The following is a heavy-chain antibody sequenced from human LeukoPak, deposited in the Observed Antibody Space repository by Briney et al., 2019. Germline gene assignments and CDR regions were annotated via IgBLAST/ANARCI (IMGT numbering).Heavy chain of an antibody. V-gene: IGHV5-51*01. CDR1: GYSFTSYW. CDR3: ASGRTYCGGDCQNDAFDI. CDR2: VYPGDSNT. J-gene: IGHJ3*02. D-gene: IGHD2-21*02. Sequence: GESLKISCKGSGYSFTSYWIGWVRQMPGKGLEWMGIVYPGDSNTRYSPSFQGQVTISADKSISTAYLQWSSLKASDTAMYYCASGRTYCGGDCQNDAFDIWGQGTMVTVSS.